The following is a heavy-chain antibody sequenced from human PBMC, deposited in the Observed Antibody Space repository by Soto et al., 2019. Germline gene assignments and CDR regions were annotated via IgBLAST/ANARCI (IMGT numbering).Heavy chain of an antibody. CDR3: ARDRWSIAAANAPIYYYYGMDV. V-gene: IGHV3-48*02. CDR1: GFTFSSYS. CDR2: ISSSSSTI. Sequence: EVQLVESGGGLVQPGGSLRLSCAASGFTFSSYSMNWVRQAPGKGLEWVSYISSSSSTIYYADSVKGRFTIFRDNAKNSLYLQMNSLRDEDTAVYYCARDRWSIAAANAPIYYYYGMDVWGQGTTVTVSS. J-gene: IGHJ6*02. D-gene: IGHD6-13*01.